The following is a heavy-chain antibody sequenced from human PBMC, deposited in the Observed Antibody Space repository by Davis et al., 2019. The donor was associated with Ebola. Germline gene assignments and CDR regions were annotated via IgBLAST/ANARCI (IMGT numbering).Heavy chain of an antibody. D-gene: IGHD4-11*01. V-gene: IGHV3-23*01. CDR1: GFTFSGYA. J-gene: IGHJ4*02. CDR3: ARGGTTVNTPLDY. Sequence: PGGSLRLSCAASGFTFSGYAMTWVRQAPGKGLEWLSAISGSADDTYYADSVKGRFTISRDNSKNTLYLQMNSLRAEDTAVYYCARGGTTVNTPLDYWGQGTLVTVSS. CDR2: ISGSADDT.